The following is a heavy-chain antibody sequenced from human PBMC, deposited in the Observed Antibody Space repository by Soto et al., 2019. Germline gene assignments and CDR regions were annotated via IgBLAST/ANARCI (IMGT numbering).Heavy chain of an antibody. CDR2: IIPIFGTA. V-gene: IGHV1-69*05. D-gene: IGHD6-6*01. J-gene: IGHJ5*02. CDR1: GGTFSSYA. Sequence: SVKVSCKASGGTFSSYAISWVRQAPGQGLEWMGGIIPIFGTANYAQKFQGRVTITTDESTSTAYMELRSLRSDDTAVYYCARVDIAARRENWFDPWGQGTLVTVSS. CDR3: ARVDIAARRENWFDP.